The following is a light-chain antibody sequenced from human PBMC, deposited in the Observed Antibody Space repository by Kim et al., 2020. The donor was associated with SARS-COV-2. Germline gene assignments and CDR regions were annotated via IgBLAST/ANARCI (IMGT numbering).Light chain of an antibody. CDR2: RND. CDR3: TAWDSSLSAWV. V-gene: IGLV10-54*01. Sequence: QTATHTCTGNSDNVGNQGSARLQQEEGHPPKLLSYRNDIRPSGISARLSGSRSGNTASLSITGLPREGEADYYCTAWDSSLSAWVFGGGTKLTVL. J-gene: IGLJ3*02. CDR1: SDNVGNQG.